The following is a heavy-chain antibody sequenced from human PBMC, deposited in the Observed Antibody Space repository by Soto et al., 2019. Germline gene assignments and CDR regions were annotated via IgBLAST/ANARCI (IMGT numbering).Heavy chain of an antibody. J-gene: IGHJ3*02. V-gene: IGHV4-31*03. CDR3: ARDFWSGYFAFDI. Sequence: PSETLSLTCTVSGGSISSGGYYWSWIRQHPGKGLEWIGYIYYSGSTYYNPSLKSRVTISVDTSKNQFSLKLSSVTAADTAVCYRARDFWSGYFAFDIWGQGTMVTVSS. CDR2: IYYSGST. D-gene: IGHD3-3*01. CDR1: GGSISSGGYY.